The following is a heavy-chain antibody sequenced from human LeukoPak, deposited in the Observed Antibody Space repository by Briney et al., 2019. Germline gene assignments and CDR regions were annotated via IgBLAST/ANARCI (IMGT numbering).Heavy chain of an antibody. D-gene: IGHD2-15*01. Sequence: GGSLRLSCAASGFTFSSYSMNWVRQAPGEGLEWVSSISSSSSYIYYADSVKGRFTISRDNAKNSLYLQMNSLRAEDTAVYYCARDPGYCSGGSCYSSPWAYWGQGTLVTVSS. CDR2: ISSSSSYI. CDR1: GFTFSSYS. V-gene: IGHV3-21*01. J-gene: IGHJ4*02. CDR3: ARDPGYCSGGSCYSSPWAY.